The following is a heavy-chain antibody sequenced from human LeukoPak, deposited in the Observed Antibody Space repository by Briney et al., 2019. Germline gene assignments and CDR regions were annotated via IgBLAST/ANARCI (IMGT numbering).Heavy chain of an antibody. J-gene: IGHJ3*02. Sequence: LTGGSLRLSCAASGFTFSSYAMSWVRQAPGKGLEWVSAISGSGGSTYYADSMKGRFTISRDNSKNTPYLQMNSLRAEDTAVYYCAKVRESCSSTSCYLDAFDIWGQGTMVTVSS. CDR2: ISGSGGST. CDR1: GFTFSSYA. CDR3: AKVRESCSSTSCYLDAFDI. D-gene: IGHD2-2*01. V-gene: IGHV3-23*01.